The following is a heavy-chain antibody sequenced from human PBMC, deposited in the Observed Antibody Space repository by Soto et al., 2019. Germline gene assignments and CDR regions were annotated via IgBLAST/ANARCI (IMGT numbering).Heavy chain of an antibody. V-gene: IGHV3-74*01. Sequence: EVQLVESGGNLVQPGGSLRLSCAASGFTFTSYWMHWVRQAPGMGLVWVARINTEGSSTSYADAVKGRFTISRDNAKNTLYLQMDSLRAEDTAVYSCARKDILTGLDYWGQGTLVSVSS. CDR3: ARKDILTGLDY. J-gene: IGHJ4*02. CDR2: INTEGSST. D-gene: IGHD3-9*01. CDR1: GFTFTSYW.